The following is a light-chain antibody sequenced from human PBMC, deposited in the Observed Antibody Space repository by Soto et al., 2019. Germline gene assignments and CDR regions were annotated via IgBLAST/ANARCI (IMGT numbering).Light chain of an antibody. CDR3: QQYYRLVT. CDR1: QSISSW. CDR2: KAS. V-gene: IGKV1-5*03. J-gene: IGKJ3*01. Sequence: DIQMTQSPSTLSASLGDRVTITCRASQSISSWLAWYQQKPGKAPKLLIYKASSLESGVPSRFSGSGSGTEFTLTISRLHPDDSATYYCQQYYRLVTFGPGTKVEIK.